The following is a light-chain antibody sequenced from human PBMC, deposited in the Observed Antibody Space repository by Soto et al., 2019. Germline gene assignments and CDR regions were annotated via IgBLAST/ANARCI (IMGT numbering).Light chain of an antibody. CDR3: QRSYSTPRT. J-gene: IGKJ2*01. CDR1: QSISNS. CDR2: AAS. V-gene: IGKV1-39*01. Sequence: DIQMTQSPSSLSASIGDRVTITCRASQSISNSLNWYQQKPGKAPNLLIYAASNLQSGVPSRFSGSGSGTDFTLTISSLQPEDFATYYCQRSYSTPRTFGQGTKLEIK.